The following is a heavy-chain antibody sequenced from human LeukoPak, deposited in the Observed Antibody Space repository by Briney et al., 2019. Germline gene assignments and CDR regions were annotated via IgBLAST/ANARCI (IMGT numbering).Heavy chain of an antibody. CDR2: IYPGDSDA. J-gene: IGHJ4*02. D-gene: IGHD3-16*01. V-gene: IGHV5-51*01. CDR1: RYSFTTYW. CDR3: ARHEGGMFSAAFDH. Sequence: GESLKISCKGSRYSFTTYWMGWVRQMPGKGLEWMGIIYPGDSDARYSPSFQGQVTISADKSISTAYLQWSSLKASDTAMYYCARHEGGMFSAAFDHWGQGTLVTVSS.